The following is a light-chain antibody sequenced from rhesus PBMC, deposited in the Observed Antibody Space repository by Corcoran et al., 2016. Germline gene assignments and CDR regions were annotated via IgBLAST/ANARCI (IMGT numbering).Light chain of an antibody. Sequence: DIQMTQSPSSLSASVGDKITITCHASQDISSWLAWYQQKPGKAPKPLIYYTSRLQSGVPSRFSASGSGTEYTLTISSLQPEDFAIYYCQQYDDLPYSFGQGTRVEIK. J-gene: IGKJ2*01. CDR3: QQYDDLPYS. CDR2: YTS. CDR1: QDISSW. V-gene: IGKV1-19*01.